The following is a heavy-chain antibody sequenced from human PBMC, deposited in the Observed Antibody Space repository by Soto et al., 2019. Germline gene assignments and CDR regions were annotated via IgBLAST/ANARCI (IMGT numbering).Heavy chain of an antibody. V-gene: IGHV5-51*01. J-gene: IGHJ4*02. D-gene: IGHD3-22*01. CDR1: GYSFTSYW. Sequence: GESLKISCKGSGYSFTSYWIGWVRQMPGKGLEWMGIIYPGDSDTRYSPSFQGQVTISRDNSKNTLYLQMNSLRAEDTAVYYCAKDRDYYDSSGSFDYWGQGTLVTVSS. CDR3: AKDRDYYDSSGSFDY. CDR2: IYPGDSDT.